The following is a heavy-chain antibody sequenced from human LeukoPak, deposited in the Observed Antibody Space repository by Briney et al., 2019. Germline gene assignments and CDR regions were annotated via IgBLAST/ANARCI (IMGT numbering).Heavy chain of an antibody. CDR1: GFSSYG. Sequence: PGRSLRLSCAASGFSSYGMHWVRQAPGKGLEWVAVIWYDESNKHYADSVKGRFTISRDNSRNTLYLQMNSLRAEDTAVYYCARDGFSSSWYGRALDYWGQGTLVTVSS. CDR3: ARDGFSSSWYGRALDY. J-gene: IGHJ4*02. D-gene: IGHD6-13*01. CDR2: IWYDESNK. V-gene: IGHV3-33*01.